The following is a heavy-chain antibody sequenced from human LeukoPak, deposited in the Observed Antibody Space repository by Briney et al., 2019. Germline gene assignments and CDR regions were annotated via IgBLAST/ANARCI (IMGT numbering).Heavy chain of an antibody. Sequence: GGSLRLSCVASGFTFSSYGMHWVRQAPGKGLEWVAVIWYDGSNKYYADSVKGRFTISRDNSKNTLYLQMNSLRAEDTAVYYCAKDRGYDDAFDIWGQGTMVTVSS. CDR1: GFTFSSYG. CDR3: AKDRGYDDAFDI. V-gene: IGHV3-33*06. CDR2: IWYDGSNK. D-gene: IGHD5-12*01. J-gene: IGHJ3*02.